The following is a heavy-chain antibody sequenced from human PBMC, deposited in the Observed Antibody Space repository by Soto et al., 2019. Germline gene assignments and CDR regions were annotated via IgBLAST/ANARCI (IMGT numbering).Heavy chain of an antibody. Sequence: QVQLVQSGPEVRKPGASVKVSCKASGYIFSRYGISWVRQAPGQGLEWMAWISGYNGNTKFGERVQGRVNVTTDTSTSIAYMELRSLRSDDPAVYYCAREAAAERNYYGLDVWGQGTTVIVSS. CDR2: ISGYNGNT. D-gene: IGHD6-13*01. CDR3: AREAAAERNYYGLDV. J-gene: IGHJ6*02. V-gene: IGHV1-18*04. CDR1: GYIFSRYG.